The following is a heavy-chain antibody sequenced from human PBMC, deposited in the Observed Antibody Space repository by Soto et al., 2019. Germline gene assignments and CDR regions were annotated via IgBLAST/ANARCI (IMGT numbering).Heavy chain of an antibody. CDR1: GYTFTDYG. CDR3: AILPSEVYEYDF. D-gene: IGHD5-12*01. V-gene: IGHV1-18*01. J-gene: IGHJ4*02. CDR2: ISIYYGNT. Sequence: AASVKVSCKASGYTFTDYGILWLRQAPGQGLEWMGWISIYYGNTDYSQKLQGRVTMTRDISTSTAYMELTSLRSDDTAVYYCAILPSEVYEYDFWGQGTPVTAPQ.